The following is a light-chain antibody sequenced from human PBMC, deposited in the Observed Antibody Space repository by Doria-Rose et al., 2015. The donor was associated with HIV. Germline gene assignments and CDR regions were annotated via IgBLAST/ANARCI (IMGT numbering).Light chain of an antibody. CDR2: WAS. V-gene: IGKV4-1*01. Sequence: TQSPESLGMSLGERATLNCKSNQGLLYTSTNYLAWYQQKPGQPPKLLIYWASTRQSGVPARSSGSGSGTDFTLTISSLEAEDVAVYYCQQYYDTPSFGPGTTVDIK. J-gene: IGKJ3*01. CDR3: QQYYDTPS. CDR1: QGLLYTSTNY.